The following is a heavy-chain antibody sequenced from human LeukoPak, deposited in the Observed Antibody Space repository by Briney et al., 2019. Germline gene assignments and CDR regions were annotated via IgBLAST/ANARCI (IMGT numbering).Heavy chain of an antibody. V-gene: IGHV3-21*01. Sequence: GGSLRLSCAASGFTVSSNYMSWVRQAPGKGLEWVSSISSSSSYIYYADSVKGRFTISRDNAKNSLYLQMNSLRAEDTAVYYCARDVDYGGKGFDYWGQGTLVTVSS. J-gene: IGHJ4*02. CDR1: GFTVSSNY. D-gene: IGHD4-23*01. CDR2: ISSSSSYI. CDR3: ARDVDYGGKGFDY.